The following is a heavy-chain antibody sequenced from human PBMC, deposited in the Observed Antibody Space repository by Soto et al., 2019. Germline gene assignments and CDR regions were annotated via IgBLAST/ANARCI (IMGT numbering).Heavy chain of an antibody. CDR1: EGTFGGYA. Sequence: QVQLVQSGAEVKRPGSSVKFSGKAPEGTFGGYAFSWVQRALGQGVEGRGGINPNGGGTNYAQKFQGWVTMTRDTSISTAYMELSRLRSDDTAVYYCARDLAVADHYYYYGMDVWGQGTTVTVSS. V-gene: IGHV1-2*04. CDR2: INPNGGGT. J-gene: IGHJ6*02. D-gene: IGHD6-19*01. CDR3: ARDLAVADHYYYYGMDV.